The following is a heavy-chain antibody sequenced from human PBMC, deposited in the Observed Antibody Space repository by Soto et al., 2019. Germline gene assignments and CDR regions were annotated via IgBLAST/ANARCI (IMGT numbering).Heavy chain of an antibody. V-gene: IGHV3-11*01. D-gene: IGHD3-10*01. CDR2: ISSTGTTI. CDR1: GFTFGDYY. Sequence: GGSLRLSCETSGFTFGDYYMSWIRQAPGRGLEWVSLISSTGTTIYYADSVKGRFTISRDNVRSTLFLMMNNLRSEDTAVYYCARDLQFVDLHYYFDSWGQGTLVTVSS. J-gene: IGHJ4*02. CDR3: ARDLQFVDLHYYFDS.